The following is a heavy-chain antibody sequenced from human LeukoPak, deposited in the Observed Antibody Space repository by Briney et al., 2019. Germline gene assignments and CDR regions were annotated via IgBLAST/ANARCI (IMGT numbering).Heavy chain of an antibody. CDR3: ARDREMATQKLDY. J-gene: IGHJ4*02. Sequence: GGSLRLSCAASGFTFSSYGMHWVRQAPGKGLEWVAVIWYDGSNKYYADSVKGRFTISRDNSKNTLYLQMNSLRAEDTAVYYCARDREMATQKLDYWGQGTLVTVSS. CDR2: IWYDGSNK. CDR1: GFTFSSYG. V-gene: IGHV3-33*01. D-gene: IGHD5-24*01.